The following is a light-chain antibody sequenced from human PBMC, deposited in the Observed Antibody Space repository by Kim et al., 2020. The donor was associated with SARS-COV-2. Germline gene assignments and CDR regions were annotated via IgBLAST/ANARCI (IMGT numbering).Light chain of an antibody. CDR3: KQYSNYPYT. CDR2: RAS. CDR1: HSISSW. Sequence: SASIGDRVTITCQASHSISSWLAWYQQKAGKAPKVLIYRASTLESGVPSRFSGRGAGTEFTLTISSLQPDDFATYYCKQYSNYPYTFGQGTKLEI. V-gene: IGKV1-5*03. J-gene: IGKJ2*01.